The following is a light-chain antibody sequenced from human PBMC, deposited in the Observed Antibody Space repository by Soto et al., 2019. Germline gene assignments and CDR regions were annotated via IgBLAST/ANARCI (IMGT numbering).Light chain of an antibody. CDR2: AAS. Sequence: DIQMTQSPSSLSASVGDRVTITCRASQGISNYLAWYQQKPGKVPKLLIYAASTLQSGVPSRFSGSGYRTDFTLTISSLQPEDVATYYCQKYNSAPRLTFGGGTKVEIK. J-gene: IGKJ4*01. CDR3: QKYNSAPRLT. V-gene: IGKV1-27*01. CDR1: QGISNY.